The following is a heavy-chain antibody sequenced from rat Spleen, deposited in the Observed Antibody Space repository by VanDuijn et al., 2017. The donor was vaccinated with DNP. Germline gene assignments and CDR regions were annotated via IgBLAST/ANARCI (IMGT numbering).Heavy chain of an antibody. CDR2: INSAGST. Sequence: EVQLQESGPGLVKPSQSLSLICSVTGYSISGSYSWNWIRKFPGNKLEWMGYINSAGSTHYNPSLKSRISITRDTSKNQFFLQVISVTPEDTATYYCARMHYGCDNWGQGVMVTVSS. D-gene: IGHD1-11*01. J-gene: IGHJ2*01. CDR1: GYSISGSYS. CDR3: ARMHYGCDN. V-gene: IGHV3-3*01.